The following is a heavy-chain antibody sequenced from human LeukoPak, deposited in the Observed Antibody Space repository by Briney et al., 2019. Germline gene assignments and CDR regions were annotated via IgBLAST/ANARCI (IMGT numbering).Heavy chain of an antibody. CDR2: VMPRFNTS. CDR1: GGTFRNYI. D-gene: IGHD2-21*02. V-gene: IGHV1-69*13. J-gene: IGHJ4*02. Sequence: EASVKVSCKASGGTFRNYIFSWVRQAPGQGLEWMGGVMPRFNTSNYAQKFQGRVTITADENTSTVYMELSSLRSEDTAVYYCARDRLNRAYCGNDCYSAAFDYWGQGTLVTVSS. CDR3: ARDRLNRAYCGNDCYSAAFDY.